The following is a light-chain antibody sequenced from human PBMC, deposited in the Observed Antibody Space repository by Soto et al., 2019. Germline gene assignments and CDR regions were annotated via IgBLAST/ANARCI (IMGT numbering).Light chain of an antibody. V-gene: IGKV3-11*01. J-gene: IGKJ5*01. CDR2: DVS. CDR1: QNISNY. CDR3: QQYYSYPDT. Sequence: IVLTQSPATLSLSPGIRATLSCRASQNISNYLIWYQQKPGQAPRLLIYDVSNRATGIPARFSGSGSGTDFTLTISCLQSEDFATYYCQQYYSYPDTFGQGTRLEIK.